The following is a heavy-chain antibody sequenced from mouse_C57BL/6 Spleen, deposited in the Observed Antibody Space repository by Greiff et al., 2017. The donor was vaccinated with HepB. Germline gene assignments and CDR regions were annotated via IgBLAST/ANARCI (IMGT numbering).Heavy chain of an antibody. CDR2: IDPETGGT. CDR3: TSYYGSSLDY. D-gene: IGHD1-1*01. Sequence: VKLQESGAELVRPGASVTLSCKASGYTFTDYEMHWVKQTPVHGLEWIGAIDPETGGTAYNQKFKGKAILTADKSSSTAYMELRSLTSEDSAVYYCTSYYGSSLDYWGQGTTLTVSS. J-gene: IGHJ2*01. CDR1: GYTFTDYE. V-gene: IGHV1-15*01.